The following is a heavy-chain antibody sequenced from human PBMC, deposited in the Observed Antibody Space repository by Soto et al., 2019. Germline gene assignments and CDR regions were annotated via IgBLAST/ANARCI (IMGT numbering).Heavy chain of an antibody. CDR2: IGRGDDK. CDR3: AKEGTTGGQHYYGMAV. D-gene: IGHD2-15*01. V-gene: IGHV3-23*01. CDR1: GFTFSDYV. Sequence: EVQLLESGGGLVQPGGSLRLSCEASGFTFSDYVMNWVRQGPGKGLEWVSTIGRGDDKYYADSVKGRFTISRDTSKNTFFRQMNGRRAEDTPLYSGAKEGTTGGQHYYGMAVGGQGTAVPVPS. J-gene: IGHJ6*02.